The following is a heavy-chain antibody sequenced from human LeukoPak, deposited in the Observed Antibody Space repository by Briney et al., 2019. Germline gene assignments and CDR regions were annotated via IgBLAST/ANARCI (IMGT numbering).Heavy chain of an antibody. D-gene: IGHD3-22*01. J-gene: IGHJ5*02. CDR3: ARAFYYYDSSGYSNWFDP. Sequence: SETLSLTCTVSGGSISSYYWSWIRQPPGKGLEWIGYIYYSGSTNYNPSLKSRVTISVDTSKNQFSLKLSSVTAADTAVYYCARAFYYYDSSGYSNWFDPWGQGTLVTVSS. CDR2: IYYSGST. CDR1: GGSISSYY. V-gene: IGHV4-59*01.